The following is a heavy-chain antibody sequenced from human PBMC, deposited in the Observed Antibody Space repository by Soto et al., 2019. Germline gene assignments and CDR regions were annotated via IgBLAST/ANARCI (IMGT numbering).Heavy chain of an antibody. V-gene: IGHV3-30-3*01. D-gene: IGHD3-3*01. CDR3: ARGYDFWSGYYYPYGMDV. CDR1: GFTFSSYS. CDR2: ISYDGSNK. Sequence: PAGSLRLSYEASGFTFSSYSMHWVRQAPGKGLEWVAVISYDGSNKNYADSVKGRFTISRDNSKNTLYLQMNSLRAEDTAVYYCARGYDFWSGYYYPYGMDVWGQGT. J-gene: IGHJ6*02.